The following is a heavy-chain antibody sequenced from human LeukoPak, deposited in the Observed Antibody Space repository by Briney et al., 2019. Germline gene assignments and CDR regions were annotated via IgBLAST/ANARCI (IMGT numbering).Heavy chain of an antibody. CDR3: ARAEYDFWSGYYPGVDYYYMDV. CDR2: INPNSGGT. V-gene: IGHV1-2*02. D-gene: IGHD3-3*01. J-gene: IGHJ6*03. Sequence: ASVKVSCKASGYTFTGYYMHWVRQAPGQGLEGMGWINPNSGGTNYAQKFQGRVTMTRDTSISTAYMELSRLRSDDTAVYYCARAEYDFWSGYYPGVDYYYMDVWGKGTTVTVSS. CDR1: GYTFTGYY.